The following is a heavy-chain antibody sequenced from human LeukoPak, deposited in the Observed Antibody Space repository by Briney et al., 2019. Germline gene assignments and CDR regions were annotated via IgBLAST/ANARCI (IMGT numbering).Heavy chain of an antibody. CDR1: GGSITTRSYY. CDR2: MHHSGST. J-gene: IGHJ5*02. D-gene: IGHD3-22*01. Sequence: SETLSLTCTVSGGSITTRSYYWGWIRQPPGKGLEWIGSMHHSGSTYYNPSLKSRVTTSVDTSKNQFSLKLSSVTAADTAVYYCARDPAAYYDSSGYLNWFDPWGQGTLVTVSS. CDR3: ARDPAAYYDSSGYLNWFDP. V-gene: IGHV4-39*07.